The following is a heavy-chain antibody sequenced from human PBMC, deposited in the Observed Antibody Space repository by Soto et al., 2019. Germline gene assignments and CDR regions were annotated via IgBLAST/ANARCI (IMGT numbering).Heavy chain of an antibody. Sequence: QITLKESGPTLVKPTQTLTLTCTFSGFSLSTSGVGVGWIRQPPGKALEWLALIYWDDDKRYSPSLKSRLTITKDTSKNQVVLTMTTMDPLDTATYYCAHIPHGYDYYDGSCYYLFDYCGQGTLVTVSS. J-gene: IGHJ4*02. CDR3: AHIPHGYDYYDGSCYYLFDY. V-gene: IGHV2-5*02. CDR1: GFSLSTSGVG. CDR2: IYWDDDK. D-gene: IGHD3-22*01.